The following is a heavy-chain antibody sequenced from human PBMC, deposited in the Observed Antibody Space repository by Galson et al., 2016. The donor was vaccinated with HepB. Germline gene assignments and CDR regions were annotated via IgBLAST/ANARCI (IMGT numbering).Heavy chain of an antibody. Sequence: QSGAEVKKPGESLRISCKGSGYSFTSFWISWVRQMPGKGLEWMGRIDPRDSFTNYSPSFQGHVTISVDKSISTAYLQWSNLKSSDTAMYYCARTRTGDYWGQGTLVTVSS. J-gene: IGHJ4*02. D-gene: IGHD1/OR15-1a*01. V-gene: IGHV5-10-1*01. CDR1: GYSFTSFW. CDR2: IDPRDSFT. CDR3: ARTRTGDY.